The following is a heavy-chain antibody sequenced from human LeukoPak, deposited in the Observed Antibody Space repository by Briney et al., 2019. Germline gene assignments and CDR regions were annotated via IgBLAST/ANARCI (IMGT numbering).Heavy chain of an antibody. CDR1: AFTFDDYA. CDR2: ISGSGGST. J-gene: IGHJ4*02. D-gene: IGHD7-27*01. V-gene: IGHV3-23*01. Sequence: GGSLRLSCAASAFTFDDYAMHWVRQAPGKGLEWVSAISGSGGSTYYADSVKGWFTISRDNSKNTLYLQMNSLRAEDTAVYYCAKGGTGVRFPIDYWGQGTLVTVSS. CDR3: AKGGTGVRFPIDY.